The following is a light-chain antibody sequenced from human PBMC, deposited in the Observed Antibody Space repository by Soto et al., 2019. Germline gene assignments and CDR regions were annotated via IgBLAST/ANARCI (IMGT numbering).Light chain of an antibody. CDR1: QGVTTN. CDR2: DVS. V-gene: IGKV3-15*01. CDR3: QQYGSSWT. Sequence: EIVMTQSPASLSVSPLEIVTVSCRAGQGVTTNFAWYQQKSGQSPRLLIYDVSTRATGVPARFSGTGSETDFTLTISRLETEDFAVYYCQQYGSSWTFGQGTKVDIK. J-gene: IGKJ1*01.